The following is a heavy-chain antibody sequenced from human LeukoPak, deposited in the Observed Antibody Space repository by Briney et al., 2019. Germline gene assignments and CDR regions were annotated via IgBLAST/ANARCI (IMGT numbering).Heavy chain of an antibody. D-gene: IGHD2-15*01. Sequence: GESLKIPCKGSGYSFTSYWIAWVRQMPGKGLEWMGIIYPGDSDTRYSPPFQGQVTISADKSISTAYLQWSSLKASDTAMYYCARRGYCSGGSCYSSAFDIWGQETMVTVSS. J-gene: IGHJ3*02. CDR2: IYPGDSDT. CDR1: GYSFTSYW. V-gene: IGHV5-51*01. CDR3: ARRGYCSGGSCYSSAFDI.